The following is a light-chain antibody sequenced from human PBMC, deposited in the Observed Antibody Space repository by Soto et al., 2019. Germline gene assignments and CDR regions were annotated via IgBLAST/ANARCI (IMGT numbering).Light chain of an antibody. Sequence: EIVLTQSPVTLSLSPGERVTLSCRASQNIAKYLAWYQQRPGQAPRLLCYDTFNRATGIPPRFSGSGSGTDFTLTISSLEPEDFAVYYCQQRSDWPWTFGQGTKVEVK. J-gene: IGKJ1*01. CDR3: QQRSDWPWT. V-gene: IGKV3-11*01. CDR1: QNIAKY. CDR2: DTF.